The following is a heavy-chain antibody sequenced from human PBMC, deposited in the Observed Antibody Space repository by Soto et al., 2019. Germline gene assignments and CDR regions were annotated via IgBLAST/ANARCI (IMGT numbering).Heavy chain of an antibody. Sequence: SETLSLTCAVYGGSFSGYYWSWIRQPPGKGLEWIGEINHSGSTNYNPSLKSRVTISVDTSKNQFSLKLSSVTAADTAVYYCAGGSSTVNTYYYYYMDVWGKGTTVTVSS. D-gene: IGHD4-17*01. V-gene: IGHV4-34*01. CDR1: GGSFSGYY. CDR2: INHSGST. J-gene: IGHJ6*03. CDR3: AGGSSTVNTYYYYYMDV.